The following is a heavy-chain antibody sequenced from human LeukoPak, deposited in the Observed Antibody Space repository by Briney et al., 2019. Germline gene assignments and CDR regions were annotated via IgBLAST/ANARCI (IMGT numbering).Heavy chain of an antibody. J-gene: IGHJ4*02. V-gene: IGHV3-21*01. D-gene: IGHD3-22*01. CDR1: GFTFNSYS. CDR3: AKSYYDSSGLFDY. Sequence: PGGSLRLSCAASGFTFNSYSMNWVRQAPGKGLEWVSSISSSSSYIYYADSVKGRFTISRDNAKNSLHLQMNSLRAEDTAVYYCAKSYYDSSGLFDYWGQGTLVIVSS. CDR2: ISSSSSYI.